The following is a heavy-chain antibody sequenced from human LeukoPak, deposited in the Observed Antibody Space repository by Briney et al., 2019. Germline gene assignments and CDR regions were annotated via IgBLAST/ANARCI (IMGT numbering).Heavy chain of an antibody. Sequence: GASVKVSCKASGYTFTSYYMHWVRQAPGQGPEWMGIIDPSGGSTSYAQKFQGRVTMTRDMSTSTVYMELSSLRSEDTAVYYCARDPPIAAAGSYAFDIWGQGTMVTVSS. V-gene: IGHV1-46*01. D-gene: IGHD6-13*01. CDR1: GYTFTSYY. J-gene: IGHJ3*02. CDR3: ARDPPIAAAGSYAFDI. CDR2: IDPSGGST.